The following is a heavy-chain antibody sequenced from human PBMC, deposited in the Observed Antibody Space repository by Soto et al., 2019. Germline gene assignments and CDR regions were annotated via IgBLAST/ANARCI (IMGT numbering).Heavy chain of an antibody. J-gene: IGHJ6*02. V-gene: IGHV1-18*01. CDR3: AMVDVYVTPSPQDV. CDR2: INAYNGNT. D-gene: IGHD3-16*01. Sequence: GQGLEWMGWINAYNGNTNYAQNPQGRLTLTTDTSTTTAYMELRSLRSNDTAIYYCAMVDVYVTPSPQDVWGQGTTVTVSS.